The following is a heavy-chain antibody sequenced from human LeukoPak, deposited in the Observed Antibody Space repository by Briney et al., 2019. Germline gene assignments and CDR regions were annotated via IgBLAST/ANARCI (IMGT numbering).Heavy chain of an antibody. CDR1: GGSISSSNW. CDR3: ARAIWFGELLPTEDAFDI. V-gene: IGHV4-4*02. Sequence: PSGTLSLTCAVSGGSISSSNWWSWVRQPPGKGLGWIGEIYHSGSTNYNPSLKSRVTISVDKSKNQFSLKLSSVTAADTAVYYCARAIWFGELLPTEDAFDIWGQGTMVTVSS. D-gene: IGHD3-10*01. CDR2: IYHSGST. J-gene: IGHJ3*02.